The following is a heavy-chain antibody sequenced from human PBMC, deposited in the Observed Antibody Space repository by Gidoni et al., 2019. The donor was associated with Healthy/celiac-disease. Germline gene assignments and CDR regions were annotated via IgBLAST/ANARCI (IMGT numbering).Heavy chain of an antibody. CDR2: IYYSGST. CDR3: ARHKGVVVPEGAFDI. V-gene: IGHV4-59*08. CDR1: GGSISSYY. D-gene: IGHD3-22*01. J-gene: IGHJ3*02. Sequence: QVQLQESGPGLVKPSETLSLTCTVPGGSISSYYGSWIRQPPGKGLEWIGYIYYSGSTNYNPSLKSRVTISVDTSKNQFSLKLSSVTAADTAVYYCARHKGVVVPEGAFDIWGQGTMVTVSS.